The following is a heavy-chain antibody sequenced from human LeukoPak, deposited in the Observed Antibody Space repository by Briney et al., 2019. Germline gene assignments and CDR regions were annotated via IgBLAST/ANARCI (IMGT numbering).Heavy chain of an antibody. CDR2: ISSSSSYI. CDR3: ATIANLGYYDHY. Sequence: PGGSLRLSCTASGFTFRNYVMNSVRQAPGKGLAWVSSISSSSSYIYYADSVKGRFTISRDNAKNSLYLQMNSLRAEDTAVYYCATIANLGYYDHYWGQGTLVTVSS. V-gene: IGHV3-21*01. CDR1: GFTFRNYV. D-gene: IGHD3-22*01. J-gene: IGHJ4*02.